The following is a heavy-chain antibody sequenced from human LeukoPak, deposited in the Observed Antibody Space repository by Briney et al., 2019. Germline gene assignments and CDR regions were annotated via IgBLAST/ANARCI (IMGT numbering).Heavy chain of an antibody. Sequence: PGGSLRLSCAASGFTFSNHDMNWVRQAPGKGLEWVSYITTSGSSTYYADSVKGRFTISRDNSKNTLYLQMNSLRAEDTAVYYCANPMGAAAGNNWFDPWGQGTLVTVSS. CDR2: ITTSGSST. CDR1: GFTFSNHD. V-gene: IGHV3-48*03. CDR3: ANPMGAAAGNNWFDP. D-gene: IGHD6-13*01. J-gene: IGHJ5*02.